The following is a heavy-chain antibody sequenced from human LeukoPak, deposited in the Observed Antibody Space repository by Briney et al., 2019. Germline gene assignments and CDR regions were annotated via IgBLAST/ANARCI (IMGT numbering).Heavy chain of an antibody. V-gene: IGHV3-7*01. J-gene: IGHJ4*02. Sequence: GGSLRLSCAASGFMFSSNWMSWVRLAPGKGLEWVANIKEDGTETYYVDSVKGRFTISRDNSKNTLYLQMNSLRGEDTAVYYCARAQGSTTFVDWGQGTLVTVSS. CDR1: GFMFSSNW. CDR2: IKEDGTET. D-gene: IGHD1-14*01. CDR3: ARAQGSTTFVD.